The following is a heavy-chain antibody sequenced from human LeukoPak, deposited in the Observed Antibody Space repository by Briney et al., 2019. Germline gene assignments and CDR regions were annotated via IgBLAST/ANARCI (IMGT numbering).Heavy chain of an antibody. Sequence: ASVKVSCKASGYTFINYGIIWVRQAPGQGLEWMGWISAYNGNTNYAQKLQDRVTMTTNTSTSTAYMELRSLRSDDTALYYCARVIPQGPYYYHGMDVWGQGTTVTVSS. CDR3: ARVIPQGPYYYHGMDV. V-gene: IGHV1-18*01. J-gene: IGHJ6*02. CDR1: GYTFINYG. CDR2: ISAYNGNT. D-gene: IGHD3-16*01.